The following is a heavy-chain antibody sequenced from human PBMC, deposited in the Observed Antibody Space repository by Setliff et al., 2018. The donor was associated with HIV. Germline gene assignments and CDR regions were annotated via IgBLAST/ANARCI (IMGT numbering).Heavy chain of an antibody. CDR2: INHRGSA. V-gene: IGHV4-34*10. CDR3: ARDLKGITFGGVIPKGDAFDI. D-gene: IGHD3-16*02. J-gene: IGHJ3*02. CDR1: GGSLSGHY. Sequence: SETLSLTCAVHGGSLSGHYWSWIRQTPGKGLAWIAEINHRGSANYSPSLKSRVTMSLDMSKNQFSLKLTSVTAADTAVYYCARDLKGITFGGVIPKGDAFDIWGQGTMVTVS.